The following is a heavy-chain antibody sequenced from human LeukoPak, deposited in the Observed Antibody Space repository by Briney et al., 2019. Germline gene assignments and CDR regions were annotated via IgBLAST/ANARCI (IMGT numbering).Heavy chain of an antibody. V-gene: IGHV3-33*06. Sequence: GGSLRLSCAASGFTFSSYGMHWVRQAPGKGLEWVAVIWYDGSNEYYADSVEGRFTISRDNSKSTLYLQMNSLRAEDTALYYCAKGPAMVQPTFDYWGQGTLVTVSS. D-gene: IGHD3-10*01. CDR2: IWYDGSNE. CDR3: AKGPAMVQPTFDY. J-gene: IGHJ4*02. CDR1: GFTFSSYG.